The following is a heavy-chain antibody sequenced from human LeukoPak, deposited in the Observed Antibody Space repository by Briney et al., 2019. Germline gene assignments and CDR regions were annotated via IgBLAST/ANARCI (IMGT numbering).Heavy chain of an antibody. J-gene: IGHJ4*02. CDR3: ASYPVSGSYYDY. CDR1: GGSISSYY. CDR2: IYYSGST. V-gene: IGHV4-59*08. D-gene: IGHD1-26*01. Sequence: SETLSLTCTVSGGSISSYYWSWIRQPPGKGLEWIGYIYYSGSTNHNPSLKSRVTISVDTSKNQFSLKLSSVTAADTAVYYCASYPVSGSYYDYWGQGTLVTVSS.